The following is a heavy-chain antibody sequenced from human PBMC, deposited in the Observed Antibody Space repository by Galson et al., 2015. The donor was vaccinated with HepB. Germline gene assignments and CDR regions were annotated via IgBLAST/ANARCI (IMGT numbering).Heavy chain of an antibody. Sequence: SVKVSCKASGYTFTGYYMHWVRQAPGQGLEWMGWINPNSGGTNYAQKFQGWVTMTRDTSISTAYMELSRLRSDDTAVYYCTRSGFWSGPYYYGMDVWGQGTTVTVSS. J-gene: IGHJ6*02. V-gene: IGHV1-2*04. CDR1: GYTFTGYY. D-gene: IGHD3-3*01. CDR3: TRSGFWSGPYYYGMDV. CDR2: INPNSGGT.